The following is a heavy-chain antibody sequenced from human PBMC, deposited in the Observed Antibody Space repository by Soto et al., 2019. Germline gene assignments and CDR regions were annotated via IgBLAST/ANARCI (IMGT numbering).Heavy chain of an antibody. CDR3: ATAYSSGWKFDY. D-gene: IGHD6-19*01. V-gene: IGHV3-48*02. CDR2: ITIGSSTM. CDR1: GFTFSSYS. Sequence: PGGSLRLSCAASGFTFSSYSMSWVRQAPGKGLEWVSYITIGSSTMYYADSVKGRFTISRDNAKNSLYLQMNSLRDEDTAVYYCATAYSSGWKFDYWGQGTLVTVSS. J-gene: IGHJ4*02.